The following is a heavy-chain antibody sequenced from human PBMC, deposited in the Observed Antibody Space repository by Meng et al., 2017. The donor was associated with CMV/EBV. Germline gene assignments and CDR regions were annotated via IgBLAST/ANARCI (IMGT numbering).Heavy chain of an antibody. CDR2: ISSSSSYI. D-gene: IGHD3-10*01. J-gene: IGHJ4*02. CDR3: ARAAGSLLRYYFDY. V-gene: IGHV3-21*01. Sequence: GESLKISCAASGFTFSSYGMHWVRQAPGKGLEWVSSISSSSSYIYYADSVKGRFTISRDNAKNSLYLQMNSLRAEDTAVYYCARAAGSLLRYYFDYWGQGTLVTVSS. CDR1: GFTFSSYG.